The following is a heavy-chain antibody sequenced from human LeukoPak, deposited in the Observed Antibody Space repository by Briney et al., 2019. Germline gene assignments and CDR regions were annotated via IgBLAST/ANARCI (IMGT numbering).Heavy chain of an antibody. Sequence: SETLSLTCAVYGGSFSGYYWSWIRQPPGKGLEWIGEINHSGSTNYNPSLKSRVTISVDTSKNQFSLKLSSVTAADTAVYYCARETVILDAFDIWGQGTMVTVSS. V-gene: IGHV4-34*01. CDR2: INHSGST. CDR3: ARETVILDAFDI. J-gene: IGHJ3*02. D-gene: IGHD3-9*01. CDR1: GGSFSGYY.